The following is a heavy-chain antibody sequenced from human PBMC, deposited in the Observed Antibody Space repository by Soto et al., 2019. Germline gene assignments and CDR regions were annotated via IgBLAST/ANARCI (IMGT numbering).Heavy chain of an antibody. CDR2: IYYSGST. J-gene: IGHJ4*02. D-gene: IGHD2-15*01. V-gene: IGHV4-39*01. Sequence: QLQLQESGPGLVKPSETLSLTCTVSGGSISSSSYYWGWIRQPPGKGLEWIGSIYYSGSTYYNPSLKSRVTISVDTSKNQFSLKLSSVTAADTAVYYCARGHSSGYHATPFDYWGQGTLVTVSS. CDR1: GGSISSSSYY. CDR3: ARGHSSGYHATPFDY.